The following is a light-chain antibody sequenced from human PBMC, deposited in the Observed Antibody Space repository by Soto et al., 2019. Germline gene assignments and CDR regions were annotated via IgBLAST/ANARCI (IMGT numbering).Light chain of an antibody. CDR2: AAS. CDR1: QSISVY. V-gene: IGKV1-39*01. J-gene: IGKJ4*01. Sequence: DIQLPQSPSSLSASVGDRVTITCRTSQSISVYLNWYQQKPGKAPKLLISAASSLQSGVPSRFSGSGSATDFTLTISSLQPEDFASYYCQQSYRTPLTFGGGTKVDIK. CDR3: QQSYRTPLT.